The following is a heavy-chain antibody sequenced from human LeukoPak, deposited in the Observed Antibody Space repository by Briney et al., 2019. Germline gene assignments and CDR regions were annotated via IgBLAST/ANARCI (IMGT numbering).Heavy chain of an antibody. CDR2: VSAYADNT. CDR1: GYTFTNYG. J-gene: IGHJ4*02. D-gene: IGHD2-15*01. Sequence: ASVKVSCKASGYTFTNYGISWVRQAPGQGLEWMGWVSAYADNTNYVQKVQGRVTMTTDTSTSTAYMELRSLRSDGTAVYYCARDCIGCHGFDHWGQGTLVTVSS. V-gene: IGHV1-18*01. CDR3: ARDCIGCHGFDH.